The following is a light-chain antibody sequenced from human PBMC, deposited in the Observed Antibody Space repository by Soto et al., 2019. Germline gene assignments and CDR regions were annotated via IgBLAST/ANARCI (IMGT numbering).Light chain of an antibody. CDR1: QSVSSN. CDR2: GAS. V-gene: IGKV3-15*01. CDR3: QQYNNWPYT. J-gene: IGKJ2*01. Sequence: EIVMTQSPATLSVSPGERATLSCRASQSVSSNLAWYQQKPGQAPRLLIYGASTRATGIPARFSGSGSGTEFTLTISSLRSEDFGIYYCQQYNNWPYTFGQGTKVDIK.